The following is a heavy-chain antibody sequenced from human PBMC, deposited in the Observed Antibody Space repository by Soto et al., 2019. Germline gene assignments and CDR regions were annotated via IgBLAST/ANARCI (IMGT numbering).Heavy chain of an antibody. CDR1: GGTFSSYA. D-gene: IGHD6-13*01. V-gene: IGHV1-69*13. Sequence: GASVKVSCKASGGTFSSYASSWVRRAPGQGLEWMGGIIPIFGTANYAQKFQGRVTITADESTSTAYMELSSLRSEDTAVYYCASVAAAAGTSYYSYGMDVCGQGTTVTVSS. CDR2: IIPIFGTA. CDR3: ASVAAAAGTSYYSYGMDV. J-gene: IGHJ6*02.